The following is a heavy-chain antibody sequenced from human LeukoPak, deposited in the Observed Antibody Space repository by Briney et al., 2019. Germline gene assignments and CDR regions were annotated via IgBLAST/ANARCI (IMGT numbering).Heavy chain of an antibody. CDR2: IYSGGST. CDR3: ARDRANLGEFDY. Sequence: GGSLRLSCAASGFTVSSNYMSWVRQAPGKGLEWVSVIYSGGSTYYADSVKGRFTISRDNSKNTLYPQMNSLRAEDTAVYYCARDRANLGEFDYWGQGTLVTVSS. J-gene: IGHJ4*02. CDR1: GFTVSSNY. V-gene: IGHV3-53*01. D-gene: IGHD3-10*01.